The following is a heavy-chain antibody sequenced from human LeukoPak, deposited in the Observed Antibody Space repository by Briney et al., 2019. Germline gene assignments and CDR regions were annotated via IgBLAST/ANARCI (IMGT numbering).Heavy chain of an antibody. CDR1: GFTFSSYW. V-gene: IGHV3-7*02. CDR3: ARAEGSGSRERFDY. CDR2: IKQDGSEK. D-gene: IGHD3-10*01. J-gene: IGHJ4*02. Sequence: WGSLRLSCAASGFTFSSYWMSWVRQAPGKGLEWVANIKQDGSEKYYVDSVKGRFTISRDNAKNSLYLQMNRLRAEDTAMYYCARAEGSGSRERFDYWAREPWSPPPQ.